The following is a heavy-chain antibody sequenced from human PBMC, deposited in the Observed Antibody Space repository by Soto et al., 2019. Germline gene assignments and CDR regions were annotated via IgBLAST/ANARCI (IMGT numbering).Heavy chain of an antibody. CDR1: GGSISSPGYF. CDR3: ARIRSGNHPDN. D-gene: IGHD4-4*01. J-gene: IGHJ4*02. Sequence: SETLSLTFSVSGGSISSPGYFWSWIRQHPGKGLEWIGHIYYSGSAYYSPSLKSRVAISVDTSRNQFSLNLSSVTAADTAVYYCARIRSGNHPDNWGQGTLVTVPS. V-gene: IGHV4-31*03. CDR2: IYYSGSA.